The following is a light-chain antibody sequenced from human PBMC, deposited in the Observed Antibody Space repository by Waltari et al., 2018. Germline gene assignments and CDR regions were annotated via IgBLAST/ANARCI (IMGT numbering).Light chain of an antibody. Sequence: EIVMTQSPATLSVSPGDRTPLSCRASQIVSSNLAWYQQHPGQAPRLLIYAASTRATGVPARFSGSGSGTDFTLTISSLQSEDFAVYYCQQYNGWPRTFGQGTKVEI. V-gene: IGKV3-15*01. CDR2: AAS. J-gene: IGKJ1*01. CDR3: QQYNGWPRT. CDR1: QIVSSN.